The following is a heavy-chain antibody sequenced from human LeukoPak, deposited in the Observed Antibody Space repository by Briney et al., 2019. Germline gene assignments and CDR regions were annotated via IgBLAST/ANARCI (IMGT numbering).Heavy chain of an antibody. CDR1: GGSISSGGYS. D-gene: IGHD4-17*01. J-gene: IGHJ3*02. CDR2: IYHSGST. Sequence: PSQTLSLTCAVSGGSISSGGYSWSWIRQPPGKGLEWIGYIYHSGSTYYNPSLKSRVTISVDRSKNQFSLKLSSVTAADTAVYYCARVLWDYGDAFDIWGQGTMVTVSS. CDR3: ARVLWDYGDAFDI. V-gene: IGHV4-30-2*01.